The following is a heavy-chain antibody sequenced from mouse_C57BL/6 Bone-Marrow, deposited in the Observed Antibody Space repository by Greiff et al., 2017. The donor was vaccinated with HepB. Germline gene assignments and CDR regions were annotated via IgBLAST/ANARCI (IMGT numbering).Heavy chain of an antibody. V-gene: IGHV14-4*01. D-gene: IGHD4-1*01. CDR2: IDPENGDT. CDR3: TLGRGGAMDS. Sequence: EVKLMESGAELVRPGASVKLSCTASGFNIKDDYMHWVKQRPEQGLEWIGWIDPENGDTEYASKFQGKATITADTSSNTAYLQLSSLTSEDTAVYYWTLGRGGAMDSWGQGTSVTVSS. CDR1: GFNIKDDY. J-gene: IGHJ4*01.